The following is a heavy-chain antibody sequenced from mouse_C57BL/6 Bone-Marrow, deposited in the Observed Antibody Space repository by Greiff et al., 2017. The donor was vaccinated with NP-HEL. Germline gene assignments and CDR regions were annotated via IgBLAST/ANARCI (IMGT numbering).Heavy chain of an antibody. V-gene: IGHV1-64*01. CDR2: ILPNSGST. CDR3: ARWDY. Sequence: QVHVKQPGAELVKPGDSVKLSCKASGYTFTSYCMHWVKQRPGQGLEWIGMILPNSGSTIYNEKFKSKATLTVDKSTSTAYMQLSSLTSEDSAVYYCARWDYWGQGTTLTVSS. CDR1: GYTFTSYC. J-gene: IGHJ2*01.